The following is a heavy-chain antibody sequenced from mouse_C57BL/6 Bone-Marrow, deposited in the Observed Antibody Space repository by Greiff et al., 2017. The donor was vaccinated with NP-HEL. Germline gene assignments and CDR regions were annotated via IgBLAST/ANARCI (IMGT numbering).Heavy chain of an antibody. V-gene: IGHV5-16*01. D-gene: IGHD1-1*01. J-gene: IGHJ1*03. Sequence: EVKLMESEGGLVQPGSSMKLSCTASGFTFSDYYMAWVRQVPEKGLEWVANINYDGSSTYYLDSLKSRFIISSDNAKNILYLQMSSMKSEDTATYYCARDTVVAPYWYFDVWGTGTTVTVSS. CDR2: INYDGSST. CDR1: GFTFSDYY. CDR3: ARDTVVAPYWYFDV.